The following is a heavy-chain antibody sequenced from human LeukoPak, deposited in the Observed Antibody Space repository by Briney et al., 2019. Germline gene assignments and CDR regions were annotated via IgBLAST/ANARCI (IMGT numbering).Heavy chain of an antibody. CDR1: GYTFTSYG. V-gene: IGHV1-18*01. D-gene: IGHD3-3*01. CDR2: ISAYNGNT. J-gene: IGHJ4*02. CDR3: ARVGGDYDVLSGTQYFDY. Sequence: GASVKVSCKASGYTFTSYGISWVRQAPGQGLEWMGWISAYNGNTNYAQKLQGRVTMTTDTSTSTAYMELRSLRSDDTAVYYCARVGGDYDVLSGTQYFDYWGQGTLVTVSS.